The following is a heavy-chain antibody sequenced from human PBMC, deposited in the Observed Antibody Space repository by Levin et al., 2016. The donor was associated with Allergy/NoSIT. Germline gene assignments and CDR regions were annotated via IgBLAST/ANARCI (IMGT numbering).Heavy chain of an antibody. CDR1: GYTFTVYY. J-gene: IGHJ3*02. Sequence: ASVKVSCKASGYTFTVYYMHWVRQAPGQGLEWMGWINPNSGGTSYAQKFQGRVTLTTDTSISTAYMELSRLRPDDTAIYYCAKVMAGTVAFDIWGQGTVVTVSS. CDR2: INPNSGGT. D-gene: IGHD6-19*01. V-gene: IGHV1-2*02. CDR3: AKVMAGTVAFDI.